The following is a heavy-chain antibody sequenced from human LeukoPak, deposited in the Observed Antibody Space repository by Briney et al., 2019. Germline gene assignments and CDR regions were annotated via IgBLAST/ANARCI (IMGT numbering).Heavy chain of an antibody. CDR2: RWYDGSNK. V-gene: IGHV3-33*06. CDR1: GFTFSSYG. J-gene: IGHJ6*03. Sequence: GGPLRLSCAASGFTFSSYGMHWVRQAPGKGLEWVAVRWYDGSNKYYADSVKGRFTISRDNSKNTLYLQMNSLRAEDTAVYYCAKGLSITISSPYMDVWGKGTTVTVSS. D-gene: IGHD3-9*01. CDR3: AKGLSITISSPYMDV.